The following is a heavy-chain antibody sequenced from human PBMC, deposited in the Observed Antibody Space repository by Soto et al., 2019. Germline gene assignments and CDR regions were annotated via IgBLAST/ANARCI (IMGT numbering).Heavy chain of an antibody. Sequence: EVRLVESGGGLVQPGESLRLSCVASGFTFSTFWMSWVRQAPGKGLEWVANIKGDGSEKRYVDSVKGRLTISRDNAKNLVYLQMNSLRVEDTALYSCGRDEVRNGVGVWGQGTMVAVSS. J-gene: IGHJ6*02. V-gene: IGHV3-7*01. CDR2: IKGDGSEK. CDR1: GFTFSTFW. CDR3: GRDEVRNGVGV.